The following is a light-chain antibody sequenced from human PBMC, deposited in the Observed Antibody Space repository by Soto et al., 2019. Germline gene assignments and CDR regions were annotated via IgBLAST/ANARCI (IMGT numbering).Light chain of an antibody. CDR1: ESIRTF. J-gene: IGKJ1*01. CDR2: GAS. V-gene: IGKV3-11*01. CDR3: QQCSGYSRT. Sequence: EIVLTQSPATLSLSPGERATLSCRASESIRTFLAWYQQKPGQAPRLLIYGASNRATGIPARFSGSGSGADFSLTISSLEPEDFAVYYCQQCSGYSRTFGQGTKVEIK.